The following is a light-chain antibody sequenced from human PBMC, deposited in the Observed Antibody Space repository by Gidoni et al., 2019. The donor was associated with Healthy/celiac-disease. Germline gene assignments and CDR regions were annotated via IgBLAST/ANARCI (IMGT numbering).Light chain of an antibody. V-gene: IGLV2-8*01. CDR3: SSYAGSNNLG. CDR1: SSDVGGYNY. J-gene: IGLJ2*01. Sequence: QSALTQPPPASGSPGQSVTISCPGTSSDVGGYNYVSWYQQHPGKAPKLMISEVSKRPSGAPDRFSGSKSGNTASLTVSGLQAEDEADYYCSSYAGSNNLGFGGGTKLPVL. CDR2: EVS.